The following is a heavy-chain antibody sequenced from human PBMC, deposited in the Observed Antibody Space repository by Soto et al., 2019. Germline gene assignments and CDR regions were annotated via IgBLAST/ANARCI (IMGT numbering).Heavy chain of an antibody. CDR2: ISYDGSNK. CDR1: GFTFSSYG. D-gene: IGHD2-2*03. CDR3: AKDLGYCISTSCPFDY. J-gene: IGHJ4*02. Sequence: QVQLVESGGGVVQPGRSLRLSCAASGFTFSSYGMHWVRQAPGKGLEWVAVISYDGSNKYYADSVKGRFTISRDNSKNTLYLQMNSLRAEDTAVYYCAKDLGYCISTSCPFDYWGQGTLVIVSS. V-gene: IGHV3-30*18.